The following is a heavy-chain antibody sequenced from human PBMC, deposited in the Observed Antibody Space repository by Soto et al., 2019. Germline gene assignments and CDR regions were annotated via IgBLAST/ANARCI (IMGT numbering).Heavy chain of an antibody. J-gene: IGHJ1*01. CDR1: GFTFSSYW. CDR3: AAPPTGNIYCKH. V-gene: IGHV3-7*01. CDR2: INPDGSAK. D-gene: IGHD4-4*01. Sequence: GGSLRLSCAASGFTFSSYWMTWLRQAPGKGLEWVANINPDGSAKYYVDSVKGRFTISRDNAKNSLYLQMNSLRVEDTAVYYCAAPPTGNIYCKHWGEGVLVTVSS.